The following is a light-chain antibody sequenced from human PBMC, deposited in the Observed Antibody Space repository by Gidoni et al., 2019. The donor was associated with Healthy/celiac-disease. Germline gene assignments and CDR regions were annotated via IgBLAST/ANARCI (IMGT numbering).Light chain of an antibody. V-gene: IGKV1-39*01. CDR2: AGS. Sequence: DIQMTQSPSSLSASVGDRVTITCRASQSISSYLNWYQQKPGKAPKLRIYAGSSLQSGVPPRFSGSGSGTDFTLTISSLQPEDFATYYCQQSYSTPLTFGGGTKVEIK. CDR1: QSISSY. CDR3: QQSYSTPLT. J-gene: IGKJ4*01.